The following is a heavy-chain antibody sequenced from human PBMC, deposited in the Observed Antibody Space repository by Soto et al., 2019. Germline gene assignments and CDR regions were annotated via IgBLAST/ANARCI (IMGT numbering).Heavy chain of an antibody. V-gene: IGHV3-30-3*01. Sequence: VQLVESGGGVVQPGRSLRLSCAASGFTFSSYAMHWVRQAPGKGLEWVAVISYDGSNKYYADSVKGRFTISRDNSKNTLYLQMNSLRAEDTAVYYCAAPGYSSDYWGQGTLVTVSS. J-gene: IGHJ4*02. D-gene: IGHD6-13*01. CDR3: AAPGYSSDY. CDR2: ISYDGSNK. CDR1: GFTFSSYA.